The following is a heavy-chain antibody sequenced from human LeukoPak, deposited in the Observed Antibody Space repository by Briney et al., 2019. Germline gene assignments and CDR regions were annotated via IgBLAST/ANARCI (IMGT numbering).Heavy chain of an antibody. CDR2: IHPSGIF. Sequence: PSETLSLTCAVYGGSCDDYYCSWLRQPPGKVLEWIGEIHPSGIFYYNSSLLSRVTISIDTSKSQFSLRLTSVTAADTAFYYCARGRDRSKAGDHWGQGSLVTVSS. J-gene: IGHJ4*02. CDR3: ARGRDRSKAGDH. CDR1: GGSCDDYY. D-gene: IGHD5-24*01. V-gene: IGHV4-34*01.